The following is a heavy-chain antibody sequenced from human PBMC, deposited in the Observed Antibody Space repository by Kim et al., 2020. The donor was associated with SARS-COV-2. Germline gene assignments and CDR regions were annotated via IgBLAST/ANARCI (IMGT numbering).Heavy chain of an antibody. J-gene: IGHJ3*02. CDR2: IYPGDSDT. CDR3: ARPSNYYDSTRAFDI. V-gene: IGHV5-51*01. Sequence: GESLKISCKGSGYSFTSYWIGWVRQMPGKGLEWMGIIYPGDSDTRYSPSFQGQVTISADKSISTAYLQWSSLKASDTAMYYCARPSNYYDSTRAFDIWGQGTMVTVSS. CDR1: GYSFTSYW. D-gene: IGHD3-22*01.